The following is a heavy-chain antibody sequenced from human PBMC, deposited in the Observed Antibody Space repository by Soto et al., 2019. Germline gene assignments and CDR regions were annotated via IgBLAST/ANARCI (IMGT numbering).Heavy chain of an antibody. V-gene: IGHV2-26*01. Sequence: QVTLKESGPVLVKPTETLTLTCTVSGFSLSNARMGVSWIRQPPGKALEWLAHIFSNDEKSYSTSLKSRLTISKDTSKSQVVLTMTNMDPVDTATYFCARVSLWFGELLYDYWGQGTLVTVSS. J-gene: IGHJ4*02. D-gene: IGHD3-10*01. CDR2: IFSNDEK. CDR3: ARVSLWFGELLYDY. CDR1: GFSLSNARMG.